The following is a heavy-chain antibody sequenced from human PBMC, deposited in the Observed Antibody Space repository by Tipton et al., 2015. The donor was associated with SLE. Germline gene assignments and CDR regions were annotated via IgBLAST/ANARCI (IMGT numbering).Heavy chain of an antibody. Sequence: TLSLTCAVYGGSFSGYYWSWIRQPPGKGLEWIGEINHSGSTNYNPSLKSRVTISVDTSKNQFSLKLSSVTAADTAVYYCARVGDYDFWSGVGDYWGQGTLVTVSS. J-gene: IGHJ4*02. CDR2: INHSGST. D-gene: IGHD3-3*01. CDR1: GGSFSGYY. CDR3: ARVGDYDFWSGVGDY. V-gene: IGHV4-34*01.